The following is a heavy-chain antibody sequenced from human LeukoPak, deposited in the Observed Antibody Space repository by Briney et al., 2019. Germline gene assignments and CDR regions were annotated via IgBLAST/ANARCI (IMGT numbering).Heavy chain of an antibody. D-gene: IGHD5-12*01. CDR2: ISSSGSTI. CDR1: GFTFSSYE. Sequence: SGGSLRLSCTASGFTFSSYEMNWVRQAPGKGLEWVSYISSSGSTIYYADSVKGRFTISRDNAKNSLYLQMNSLRAEDTAVYYCARFLRGYSGYGEGFDYWGQGTLVTVSS. CDR3: ARFLRGYSGYGEGFDY. J-gene: IGHJ4*02. V-gene: IGHV3-48*03.